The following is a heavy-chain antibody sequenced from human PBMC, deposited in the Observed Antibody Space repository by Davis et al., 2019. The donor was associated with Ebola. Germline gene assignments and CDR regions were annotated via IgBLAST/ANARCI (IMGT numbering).Heavy chain of an antibody. D-gene: IGHD3-3*01. V-gene: IGHV5-51*01. Sequence: PGGSLRLSCKGSGYRFSNYWITWVRQMPAKGLEWMGIISPGDSDTTYSPSFQGQVTMSADKSITTAYLHLYSLKGSDTAMYYCARQSGLAVAGTTGDGLDIWGQGTMVTVS. CDR1: GYRFSNYW. CDR2: ISPGDSDT. J-gene: IGHJ3*02. CDR3: ARQSGLAVAGTTGDGLDI.